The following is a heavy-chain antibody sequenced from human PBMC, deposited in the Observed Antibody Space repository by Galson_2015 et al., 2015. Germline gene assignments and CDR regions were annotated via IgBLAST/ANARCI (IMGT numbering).Heavy chain of an antibody. D-gene: IGHD5-18*01. J-gene: IGHJ4*02. CDR2: ISYDGGNK. Sequence: SLRLSCAASGFTFSSYAMHWVRQAPGKGLEWVAVISYDGGNKYYADSVKGRFTISRDNSKNTLYLQMNSLRAEDTAVYYCARVSIAAMVSGRDYWGQGTLVTVSS. CDR3: ARVSIAAMVSGRDY. V-gene: IGHV3-30-3*01. CDR1: GFTFSSYA.